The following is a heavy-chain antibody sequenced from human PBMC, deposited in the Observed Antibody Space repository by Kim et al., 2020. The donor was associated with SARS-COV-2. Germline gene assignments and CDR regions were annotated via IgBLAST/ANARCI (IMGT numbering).Heavy chain of an antibody. CDR1: GYSISSGYY. D-gene: IGHD6-6*01. CDR3: ARDSIAARLVPLPAYNWFDP. Sequence: SETLSLTCTVSGYSISSGYYWGWIRQPPGKGLEWIGSIYHSGSTYYNPSLKSRVTISVDTSKNQFSLKLSSVTAADTAVYYCARDSIAARLVPLPAYNWFDPWGQGTLVTVSS. CDR2: IYHSGST. V-gene: IGHV4-38-2*02. J-gene: IGHJ5*02.